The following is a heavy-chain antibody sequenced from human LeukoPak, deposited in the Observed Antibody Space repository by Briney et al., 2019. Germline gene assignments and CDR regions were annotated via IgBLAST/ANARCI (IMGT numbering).Heavy chain of an antibody. CDR1: GGSISSYY. J-gene: IGHJ6*02. V-gene: IGHV4-59*01. Sequence: SETLSHTCTVSGGSISSYYWSWIRQPPGKGLEWIGYIYYSGSTNYNPSLKSRVTISVDTSKNQFSLKLSSVTAADTAVYYCARDWRPGIAVAGTGYYYGMDVWGQGTTVTVSS. CDR3: ARDWRPGIAVAGTGYYYGMDV. CDR2: IYYSGST. D-gene: IGHD6-19*01.